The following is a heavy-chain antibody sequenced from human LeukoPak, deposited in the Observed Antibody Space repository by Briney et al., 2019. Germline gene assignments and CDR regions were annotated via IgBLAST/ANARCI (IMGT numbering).Heavy chain of an antibody. CDR2: IIPIFGTA. V-gene: IGHV1-69*05. Sequence: SVKVSCKASGGTFSSYAISWVRQAPGQGLEWMGRIIPIFGTANYAQKFQGRVTITTDESTSTAYMELSSLRSEDTAVYYCATHKSSSGRNNWFDPWGQGTLVTVSS. J-gene: IGHJ5*02. CDR3: ATHKSSSGRNNWFDP. CDR1: GGTFSSYA. D-gene: IGHD6-13*01.